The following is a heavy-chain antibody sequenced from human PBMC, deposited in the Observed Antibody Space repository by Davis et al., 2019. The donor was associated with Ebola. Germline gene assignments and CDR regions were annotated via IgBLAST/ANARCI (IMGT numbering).Heavy chain of an antibody. D-gene: IGHD2-8*01. V-gene: IGHV5-51*01. CDR1: GYRFSNHW. CDR3: SRLSIFDVNAPGQTFAD. Sequence: GESLKISCQASGYRFSNHWIARVRQRPRKGPEWMGIIYPGDSDTRYNPAFQGQVTITADRSITTTYLQWSSLKASDTASYYCSRLSIFDVNAPGQTFADWGQGTLVTVSS. CDR2: IYPGDSDT. J-gene: IGHJ4*02.